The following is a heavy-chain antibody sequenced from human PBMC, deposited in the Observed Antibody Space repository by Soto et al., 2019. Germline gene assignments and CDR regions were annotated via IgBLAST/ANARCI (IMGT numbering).Heavy chain of an antibody. Sequence: GGSLRLSCAASGFIFSDHYMDWVRQAPGKGLDWVARIRNEANSYTTEYAASVKGRFIISRDDPKSSLYLQMNSLQAEDTAVYHCARARSYGGHWYSDYWGQGALVTVSS. CDR2: IRNEANSYTT. J-gene: IGHJ4*02. D-gene: IGHD1-1*01. CDR3: ARARSYGGHWYSDY. CDR1: GFIFSDHY. V-gene: IGHV3-72*01.